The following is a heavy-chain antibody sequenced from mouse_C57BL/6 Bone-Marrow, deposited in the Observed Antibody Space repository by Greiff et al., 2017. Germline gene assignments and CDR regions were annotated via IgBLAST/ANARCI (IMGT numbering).Heavy chain of an antibody. Sequence: VQLQASGPELVKPGASVKISCKASGYAFSSSWMNWVKQRPGKGLEWIGRIYPGDGDTNYNGKFKGKATLTADKSSSTAYMQLSSLTSEDSAVYFCARYYGSSYGFAYWGQGTLVTVSA. V-gene: IGHV1-82*01. CDR1: GYAFSSSW. J-gene: IGHJ3*01. D-gene: IGHD1-1*01. CDR2: IYPGDGDT. CDR3: ARYYGSSYGFAY.